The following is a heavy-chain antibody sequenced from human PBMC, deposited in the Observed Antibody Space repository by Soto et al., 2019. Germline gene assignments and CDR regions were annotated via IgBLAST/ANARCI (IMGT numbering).Heavy chain of an antibody. CDR1: GYTLTELS. CDR3: ATKRPFTAYNWNYGSAFDI. CDR2: FDPEDGET. Sequence: QVQLVQSGAEVKKPGASVKVSCKVSGYTLTELSMHWVRQAPGKGLEWMGGFDPEDGETIYAQKFQGRVTMTEDTSTDTAYMELSSLRSEDTAVYYCATKRPFTAYNWNYGSAFDIWGQGTMVTVSS. V-gene: IGHV1-24*01. J-gene: IGHJ3*02. D-gene: IGHD1-7*01.